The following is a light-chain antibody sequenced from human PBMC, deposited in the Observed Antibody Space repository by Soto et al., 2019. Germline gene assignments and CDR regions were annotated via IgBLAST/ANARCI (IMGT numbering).Light chain of an antibody. V-gene: IGLV2-14*01. J-gene: IGLJ1*01. CDR1: STDIGAYNY. CDR3: TSCITANTRCV. Sequence: QSALTQPASVSGSPGQSITISCTGTSTDIGAYNYVSWYQQHPGKAPKLLIYEVTNRPSGVSNRFSGSKSGNTASLTITGLQAEDEADYYCTSCITANTRCVFGSGTKVTVL. CDR2: EVT.